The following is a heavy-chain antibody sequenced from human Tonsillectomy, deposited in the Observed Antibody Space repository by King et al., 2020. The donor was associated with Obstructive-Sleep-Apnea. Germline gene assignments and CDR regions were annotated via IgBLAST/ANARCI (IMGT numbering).Heavy chain of an antibody. Sequence: QLQESGPGLVKPSQTLSLTCTVSGDSISSGGYYWSWIRQHPGKGLEWIGYIYYSGSTYYNPYLKSRVTISVDTSKNQFSLKLSSVTAADTAVYYCARVSKLGAVLFFDYWGQGTLVTVSS. CDR3: ARVSKLGAVLFFDY. J-gene: IGHJ4*02. D-gene: IGHD4/OR15-4a*01. CDR2: IYYSGST. CDR1: GDSISSGGYY. V-gene: IGHV4-31*03.